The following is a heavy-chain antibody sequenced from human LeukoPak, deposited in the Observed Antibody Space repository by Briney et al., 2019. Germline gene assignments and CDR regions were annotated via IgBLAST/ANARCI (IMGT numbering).Heavy chain of an antibody. V-gene: IGHV4-59*11. CDR1: GGSISSHY. J-gene: IGHJ5*02. Sequence: SETLSLTCTVSGGSISSHYWSWIRQPPGKGLEWIGYIYYSGSTNYNPSLKSRVTISVDTSKNQFSLKLSSVTAADTAVYYCARVRNWFDPWGQRTLVTVSS. CDR3: ARVRNWFDP. CDR2: IYYSGST.